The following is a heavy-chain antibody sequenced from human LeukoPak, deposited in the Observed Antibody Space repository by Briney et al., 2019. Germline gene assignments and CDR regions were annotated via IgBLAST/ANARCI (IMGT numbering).Heavy chain of an antibody. CDR1: GLAFCNYS. CDR2: ISNSSSTI. V-gene: IGHV3-48*04. D-gene: IGHD6-13*01. CDR3: ARGAAASAGY. Sequence: GGSLRLSCEASGLAFCNYSMNWVRQAPGKGLEWISYISNSSSTIYYADSVKGRFAISRDNAKNSVYLQMNNLRAEDTAVYYCARGAAASAGYWGQGTRVTVSS. J-gene: IGHJ4*02.